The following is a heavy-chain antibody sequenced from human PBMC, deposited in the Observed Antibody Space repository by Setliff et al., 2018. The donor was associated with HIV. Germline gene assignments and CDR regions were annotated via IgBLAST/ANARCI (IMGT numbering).Heavy chain of an antibody. CDR1: GDTFNSYA. D-gene: IGHD3-22*01. CDR2: VIPIFGTA. Sequence: SVKVSCKASGDTFNSYAISWVRQAPGQELEWMGGVIPIFGTANYAQKFQGRVTITADESTSTAYMELSSLRSEDTAVYYCAKGGYYDSTGYYYYYLYYLDEWGKGTTVTVSS. V-gene: IGHV1-69*13. CDR3: AKGGYYDSTGYYYYYLYYLDE. J-gene: IGHJ6*03.